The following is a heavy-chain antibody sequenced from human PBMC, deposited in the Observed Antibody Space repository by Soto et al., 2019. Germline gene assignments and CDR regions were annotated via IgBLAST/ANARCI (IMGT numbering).Heavy chain of an antibody. D-gene: IGHD3-10*01. CDR2: ISYSGTT. V-gene: IGHV4-39*01. CDR1: GTYLTSGDFW. J-gene: IGHJ2*01. Sequence: QLPLHESGPGLVKPSETLSLSCTVSGTYLTSGDFWWGWVRTPPGKGLEWIGIISYSGTTLDNPTRKSRLTMSVDTGKNQFSLKVTSVTAADTAVYYCMRQVGSEVWYFDLWGRGTLVTASS. CDR3: MRQVGSEVWYFDL.